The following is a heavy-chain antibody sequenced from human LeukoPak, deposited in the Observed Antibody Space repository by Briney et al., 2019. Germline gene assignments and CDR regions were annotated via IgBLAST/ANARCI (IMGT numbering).Heavy chain of an antibody. CDR2: MSSSGNN. CDR3: AKSNGYGLVDI. Sequence: SETLSLTCSVSGDSISYFYWSWIRQAAGKGLEWIGRMSSSGNNDYNASLKSRVTISLDTSRNQFSLKLTSVTAADTAVYYCAKSNGYGLVDIWGQGTMVTVSS. CDR1: GDSISYFY. J-gene: IGHJ3*02. V-gene: IGHV4-4*07. D-gene: IGHD3-10*01.